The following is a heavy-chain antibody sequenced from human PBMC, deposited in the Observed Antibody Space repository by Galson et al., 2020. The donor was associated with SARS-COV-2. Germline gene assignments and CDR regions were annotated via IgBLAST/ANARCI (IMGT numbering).Heavy chain of an antibody. CDR2: IYWDDK. J-gene: IGHJ4*02. D-gene: IGHD3-16*02. CDR3: AHASMITFGGVIV. V-gene: IGHV2-5*01. CDR1: GFSLSTSGVG. Sequence: KMSGPTLVKPTQTLTLTCTFSGFSLSTSGVGVGWIRQPPGKALEWLALIYWDDKRYSPSLKSRLTITKDTSKNQVVLTMTNMDPVDTATYYCAHASMITFGGVIVWGQGTLVTVSS.